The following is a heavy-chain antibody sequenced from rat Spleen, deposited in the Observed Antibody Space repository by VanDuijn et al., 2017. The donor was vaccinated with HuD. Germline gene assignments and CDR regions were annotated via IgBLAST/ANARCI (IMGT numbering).Heavy chain of an antibody. CDR3: TRRGYNYYFDY. D-gene: IGHD1-4*01. Sequence: EVQLVESGGGLVQPGRSLRLACVASGFTFNNYWMTWIRQAPGKGLEWVASITHTGGNTYYPDSVKGRFTISRDSAKSTLYLQMDSLRSEDTATYYCTRRGYNYYFDYWGQGVMVTVSS. J-gene: IGHJ2*01. CDR1: GFTFNNYW. CDR2: ITHTGGNT. V-gene: IGHV5-31*01.